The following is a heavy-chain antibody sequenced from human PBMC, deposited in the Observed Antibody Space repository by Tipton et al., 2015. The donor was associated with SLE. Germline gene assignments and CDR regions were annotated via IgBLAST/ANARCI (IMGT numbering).Heavy chain of an antibody. D-gene: IGHD6-19*01. CDR1: GFTFSSYG. Sequence: SLRLSCVASGFTFSSYGMHWVRQAPGKGLEWVAVISDDGRNKYHAHSVQGRFTISRDNSKNTLYLQMNSLRAEDTAVYYCARDSSSGWIFDYWGQGTLVTVSS. V-gene: IGHV3-30*03. J-gene: IGHJ4*02. CDR2: ISDDGRNK. CDR3: ARDSSSGWIFDY.